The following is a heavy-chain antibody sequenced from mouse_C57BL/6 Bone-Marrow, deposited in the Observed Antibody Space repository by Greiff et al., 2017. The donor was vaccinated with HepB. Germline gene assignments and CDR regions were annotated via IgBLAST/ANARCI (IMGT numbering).Heavy chain of an antibody. D-gene: IGHD2-1*01. V-gene: IGHV1-64*01. CDR3: APIYYGNWGYFDV. CDR1: SYTFTSYW. Sequence: VQLQQPGAELVKPGASVKLSCKASSYTFTSYWMHWVKQRPGQGLEWIGMIHPNSGSTNYNEKFKSKATLTVDKSSSTAYMQLSSLTSEDSAVYYCAPIYYGNWGYFDVWGTGTTVTVSS. CDR2: IHPNSGST. J-gene: IGHJ1*03.